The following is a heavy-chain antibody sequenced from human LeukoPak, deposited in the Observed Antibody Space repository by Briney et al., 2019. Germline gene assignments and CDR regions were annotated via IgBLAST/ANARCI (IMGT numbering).Heavy chain of an antibody. CDR3: AKDKGPVGATTGY. V-gene: IGHV3-23*01. CDR2: ISGSGSSA. Sequence: GGSLRLSCAASGFTFSTYAMSWVRQAPGKGLEWVSVISGSGSSAYYADSVKGRFTISRDNSKNTLYLQMNSLRAEDTAVYYCAKDKGPVGATTGYRGQGTLVTVSS. CDR1: GFTFSTYA. D-gene: IGHD1-26*01. J-gene: IGHJ4*02.